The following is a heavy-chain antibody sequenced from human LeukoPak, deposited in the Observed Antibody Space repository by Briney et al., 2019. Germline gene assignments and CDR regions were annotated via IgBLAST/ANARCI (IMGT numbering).Heavy chain of an antibody. CDR3: ARQYSSSQYDYYMDV. D-gene: IGHD6-13*01. Sequence: GASVKVSCKASGYTFTNYGMSWVRQAPGQGLEWMGWISAYNGNTNYAQKLQGRVTMTTDTSTSTAYMELRSLRSDDTAVYYCARQYSSSQYDYYMDVWGKGTTVTVSS. CDR1: GYTFTNYG. V-gene: IGHV1-18*01. CDR2: ISAYNGNT. J-gene: IGHJ6*03.